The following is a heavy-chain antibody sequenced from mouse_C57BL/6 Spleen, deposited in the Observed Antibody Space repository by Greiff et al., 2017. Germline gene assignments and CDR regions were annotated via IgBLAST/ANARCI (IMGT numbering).Heavy chain of an antibody. J-gene: IGHJ4*01. CDR3: ARGYYVSSYAMDY. V-gene: IGHV1-69*01. CDR2: IDPSDSYT. CDR1: GYTFTSYW. Sequence: QVQLQQPGAELVMPGASVKLSCKASGYTFTSYWMHWVKQRPGQGLEWIGEIDPSDSYTNYNQKFKGKSTLTVAKSYSTAYMQLSSLTSEDSAVYYCARGYYVSSYAMDYWCQGTSVTVSS. D-gene: IGHD1-1*01.